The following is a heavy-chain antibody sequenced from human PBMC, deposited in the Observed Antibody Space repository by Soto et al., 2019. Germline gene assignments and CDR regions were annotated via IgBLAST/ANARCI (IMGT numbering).Heavy chain of an antibody. Sequence: ASVKVSCKASGYTFTSYGISWVRQAPGQGLEWMGWISTYNGNTNFTQKYKGRVTMTTDTSTSTAYKKKWTLISDDTAVYYCARGGDVVLVTAPLDHWGQGALVTVSS. CDR1: GYTFTSYG. J-gene: IGHJ5*02. V-gene: IGHV1-18*01. CDR2: ISTYNGNT. D-gene: IGHD2-21*02. CDR3: ARGGDVVLVTAPLDH.